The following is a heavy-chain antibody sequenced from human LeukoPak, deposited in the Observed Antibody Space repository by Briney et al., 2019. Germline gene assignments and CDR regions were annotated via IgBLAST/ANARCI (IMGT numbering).Heavy chain of an antibody. Sequence: GGSLRLSCVASGFTFSSYWMSWVRQAPGKGLEWVSGISWNSGSIGYADSVKGRFTISRDNAKNSLYLQMNSLRAEDTALYYCAKEMYSSGWYNFDCWGQGTLVTVSS. CDR2: ISWNSGSI. J-gene: IGHJ4*02. V-gene: IGHV3-9*01. CDR1: GFTFSSYW. CDR3: AKEMYSSGWYNFDC. D-gene: IGHD6-19*01.